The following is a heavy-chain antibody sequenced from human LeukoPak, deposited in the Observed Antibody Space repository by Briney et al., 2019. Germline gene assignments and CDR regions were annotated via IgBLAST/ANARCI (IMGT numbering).Heavy chain of an antibody. CDR3: ARLLGLDGSGSYYILVGDDAFDI. J-gene: IGHJ3*02. V-gene: IGHV1-8*03. D-gene: IGHD3-10*01. CDR1: GYTFTSYD. Sequence: GASVKVSCKASGYTFTSYDINWVRQATGQGLEWMGWMNPNSGNTGYAQKFQGRVTITRNTSISTAYMELSSLRSEDTAVYYCARLLGLDGSGSYYILVGDDAFDIWGQGTMVTVAS. CDR2: MNPNSGNT.